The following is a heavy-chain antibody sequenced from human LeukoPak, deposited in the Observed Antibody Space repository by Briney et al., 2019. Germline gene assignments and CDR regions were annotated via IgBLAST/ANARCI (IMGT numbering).Heavy chain of an antibody. J-gene: IGHJ4*02. D-gene: IGHD3/OR15-3a*01. CDR2: IRSSISYT. CDR1: GFTFSSYS. V-gene: IGHV3-21*01. CDR3: ARAKDDFCDY. Sequence: GGSLRLSCAASGFTFSSYSMNWVRQAPGKGLEWVSSIRSSISYTYYADSVKGRFTISRDNAKNSLYLQMNSITAGDTAVYYCARAKDDFCDYWGQETLVTVSS.